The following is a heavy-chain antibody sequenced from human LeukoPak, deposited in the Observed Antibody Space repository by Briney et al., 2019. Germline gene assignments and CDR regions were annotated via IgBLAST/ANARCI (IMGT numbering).Heavy chain of an antibody. CDR3: ARDPNYYDSSGCDY. D-gene: IGHD3-22*01. CDR1: GFTFSSYG. Sequence: GRSLRLSCAASGFTFSSYGMHWVRQAPGKGLEWVAVIWYDGSNKYYADSVKGRFTISRDNSKNTLYLQMNSLRAEDTAVYYCARDPNYYDSSGCDYWGQGTLVTVSS. CDR2: IWYDGSNK. J-gene: IGHJ4*02. V-gene: IGHV3-33*01.